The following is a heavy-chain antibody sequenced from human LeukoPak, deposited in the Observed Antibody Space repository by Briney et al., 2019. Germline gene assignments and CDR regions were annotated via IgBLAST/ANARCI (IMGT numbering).Heavy chain of an antibody. J-gene: IGHJ4*02. V-gene: IGHV4-61*01. CDR2: IYDSGST. CDR1: GGSVSSGSYY. CDR3: ARQGDSSSWLNFDY. Sequence: PSETLSLTRTVSGGSVSSGSYYWRWIRQPPGKGLEWIGYIYDSGSTNYNPSLKSRVTISADTSKNQFSLKLSSVTAADTAVYYCARQGDSSSWLNFDYWGQGTLVTVSS. D-gene: IGHD6-13*01.